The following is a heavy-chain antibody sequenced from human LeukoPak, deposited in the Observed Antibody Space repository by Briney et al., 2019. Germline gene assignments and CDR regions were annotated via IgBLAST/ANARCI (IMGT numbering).Heavy chain of an antibody. D-gene: IGHD3-22*01. J-gene: IGHJ5*02. V-gene: IGHV4-30-4*08. CDR1: GGSISSGDYY. Sequence: PSETLSLTCTVSGGSISSGDYYWSWIRQPRGKGLEWIGYIYYSGNTDYNPSLKSRVTIAVDTSKNQFSLKLSSVAAADTAVYYCARVYSSGKLDWFDPWGQGTLVTVSS. CDR2: IYYSGNT. CDR3: ARVYSSGKLDWFDP.